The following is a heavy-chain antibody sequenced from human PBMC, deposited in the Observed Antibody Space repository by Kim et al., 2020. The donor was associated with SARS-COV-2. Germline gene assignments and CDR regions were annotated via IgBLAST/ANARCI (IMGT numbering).Heavy chain of an antibody. Sequence: AKGRFTLSRDNSKNRLYLQMNSLRAEDTAVYYCAKRLPAENDYYYYGLDVWGQGTTVTVSS. J-gene: IGHJ6*02. V-gene: IGHV3-23*01. CDR3: AKRLPAENDYYYYGLDV. D-gene: IGHD1-1*01.